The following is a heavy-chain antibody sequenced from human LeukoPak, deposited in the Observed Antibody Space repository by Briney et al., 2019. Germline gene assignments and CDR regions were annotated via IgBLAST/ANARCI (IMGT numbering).Heavy chain of an antibody. J-gene: IGHJ6*02. CDR3: AKVGWTIRGHYHGMDV. V-gene: IGHV3-23*01. CDR1: GFTFREYA. D-gene: IGHD3-10*01. Sequence: PGGSLRLSCAASGFTFREYALNWVRQAPGKGLEWVSDISGSGGATHYADSVKGRFTISRDNSKKTLYLEMNGLRVEDTAVYYCAKVGWTIRGHYHGMDVWGQGTTVTVSS. CDR2: ISGSGGAT.